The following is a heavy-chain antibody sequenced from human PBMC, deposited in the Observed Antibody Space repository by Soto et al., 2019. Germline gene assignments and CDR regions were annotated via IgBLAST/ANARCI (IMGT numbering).Heavy chain of an antibody. J-gene: IGHJ4*02. Sequence: SETLSVTCTVSGGSIKSYYWSWIRQPPGKGLEWIGSIYYSGSTNSNPSLKSRVTMSVDTSKNQFSLKLSAVIAADTAIYYCARYSYGSDYYFDYWGQGTLVTVSS. CDR3: ARYSYGSDYYFDY. D-gene: IGHD3-10*01. CDR2: IYYSGST. V-gene: IGHV4-59*01. CDR1: GGSIKSYY.